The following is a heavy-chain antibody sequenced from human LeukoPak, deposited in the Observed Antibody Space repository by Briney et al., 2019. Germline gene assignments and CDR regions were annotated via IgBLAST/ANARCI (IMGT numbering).Heavy chain of an antibody. J-gene: IGHJ4*02. Sequence: STYSMSWVRQAPGKGLEWIGSIYYSGSTYYNPSPKSRVTIYVGTSKNQFSLKLSSVTAADTAVYYCARQGSLGPTFDYWGQGTMVTVSS. CDR2: IYYSGST. CDR3: ARQGSLGPTFDY. CDR1: STYS. V-gene: IGHV4-39*01. D-gene: IGHD3-16*01.